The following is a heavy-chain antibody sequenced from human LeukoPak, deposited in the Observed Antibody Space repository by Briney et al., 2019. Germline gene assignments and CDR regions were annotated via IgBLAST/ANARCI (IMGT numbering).Heavy chain of an antibody. CDR2: IIPILGIA. J-gene: IGHJ4*02. CDR3: ARVRIGSITGTQETYYFDY. D-gene: IGHD1-20*01. Sequence: SVKVSCKASGGTFSSYAISWVRQAPGQGLEWMGRIIPILGIANYAQKFQGRVTITADKSTSTAYMELSSLRSEDTAVYYCARVRIGSITGTQETYYFDYWGQGTLVTVSS. CDR1: GGTFSSYA. V-gene: IGHV1-69*04.